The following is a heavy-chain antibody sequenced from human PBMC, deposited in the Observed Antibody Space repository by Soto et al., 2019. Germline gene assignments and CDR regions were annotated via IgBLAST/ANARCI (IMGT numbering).Heavy chain of an antibody. CDR3: AKRAPPTPQGGGAFGYVMDV. D-gene: IGHD3-16*01. CDR1: GGTFSSYA. J-gene: IGHJ6*04. CDR2: IIPIFGTA. Sequence: SVKVSCKASGGTFSSYAISWVRQAPGQGLEWMGGIIPIFGTANYAQKFQGRVTITADESTSTAYMELSSLRSEDTAVYYCAKRAPPTPQGGGAFGYVMDVWGKGTTVTVSS. V-gene: IGHV1-69*13.